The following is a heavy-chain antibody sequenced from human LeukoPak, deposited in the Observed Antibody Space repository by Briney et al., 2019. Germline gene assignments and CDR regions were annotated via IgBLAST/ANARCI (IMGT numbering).Heavy chain of an antibody. V-gene: IGHV1-46*03. D-gene: IGHD3-10*01. CDR3: ARIGDLDAFDI. Sequence: GDSVKVSCQASGYTFTDNYMHWVRQAPGQGLEWMGIINPSGGSTSYAQKFQGRVTMTRDTSTSTVYMELSSLRSEDTAVYYCARIGDLDAFDIWGQGTMVTVSS. J-gene: IGHJ3*02. CDR2: INPSGGST. CDR1: GYTFTDNY.